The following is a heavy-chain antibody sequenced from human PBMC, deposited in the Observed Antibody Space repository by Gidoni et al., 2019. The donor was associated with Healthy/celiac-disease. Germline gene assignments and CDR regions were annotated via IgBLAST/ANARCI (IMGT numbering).Heavy chain of an antibody. D-gene: IGHD3-9*01. CDR1: GFSLSTSGLG. Sequence: QFTLKESGPTLVQPTHTFPLTCPFSGFSLSTSGLGVGWIRQPPGKALEWLALIYWDDDKRYSPSLKSRLTITKDISKNQVVLKMTNMDPVDTATYYCAHAPPYTGYQASYFDYWGQGTLVTVSS. V-gene: IGHV2-5*02. J-gene: IGHJ4*02. CDR3: AHAPPYTGYQASYFDY. CDR2: IYWDDDK.